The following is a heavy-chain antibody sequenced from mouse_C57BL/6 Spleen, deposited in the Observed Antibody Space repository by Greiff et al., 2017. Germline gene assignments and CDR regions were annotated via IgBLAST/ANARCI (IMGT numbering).Heavy chain of an antibody. Sequence: VQLQQPGTELVKPGASVKLSCKASGYTFTSYWMHWVKQRPGQGLEWIGNINPSNGGSNYNEKFKSKATLTVDKSSSTAYMQLSSLTSEDSAVYYCARWGIFGSSEVYFDYWGQGTTLTVSS. D-gene: IGHD1-1*01. CDR2: INPSNGGS. V-gene: IGHV1-53*01. J-gene: IGHJ2*01. CDR3: ARWGIFGSSEVYFDY. CDR1: GYTFTSYW.